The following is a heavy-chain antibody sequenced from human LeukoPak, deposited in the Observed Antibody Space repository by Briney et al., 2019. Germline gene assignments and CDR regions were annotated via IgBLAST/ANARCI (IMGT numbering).Heavy chain of an antibody. V-gene: IGHV4-34*01. CDR1: GGSFSGYY. D-gene: IGHD3-10*01. CDR2: INHSGST. CDR3: ARVGRAVRGVTDFDY. J-gene: IGHJ4*02. Sequence: SETLSLTCAVHGGSFSGYYWSWIRQPPGKGLEWIGEINHSGSTNYNPSLKSRVTISVDTSKNQFSLRLSSVTAADTAVYYCARVGRAVRGVTDFDYWGQGTLVTVSS.